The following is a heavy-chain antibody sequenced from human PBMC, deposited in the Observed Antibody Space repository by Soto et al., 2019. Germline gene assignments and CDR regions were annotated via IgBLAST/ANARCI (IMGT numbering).Heavy chain of an antibody. CDR2: IYYSGST. CDR3: ARSGFLEWLPNYYYYYMDV. Sequence: PSETLSLTCTVSGGSISSYYWSWIRQPPGKGLEWIGYIYYSGSTNYNPSLKSRVTISVDTSKNQFSLKLSSVTAADTAVYYCARSGFLEWLPNYYYYYMDVWGKGTTVTVSS. CDR1: GGSISSYY. D-gene: IGHD3-3*01. V-gene: IGHV4-59*01. J-gene: IGHJ6*03.